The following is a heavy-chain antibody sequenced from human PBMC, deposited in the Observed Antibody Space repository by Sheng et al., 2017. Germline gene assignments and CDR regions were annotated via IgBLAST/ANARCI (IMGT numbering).Heavy chain of an antibody. D-gene: IGHD3-16*02. J-gene: IGHJ4*02. V-gene: IGHV1-69*05. CDR3: ARGDDYIWGSYLH. CDR2: ITPILWYT. Sequence: QVQLVQSGAEVKKPGSSVKVSCKASGGTFSNYAISWVRQAPGQGLEWMGGITPILWYTTLRTEVQGRVTITTDESTSTAYMELSSLRSEDTAVYFCARGDDYIWGSYLHWGREPWSPS. CDR1: GGTFSNYA.